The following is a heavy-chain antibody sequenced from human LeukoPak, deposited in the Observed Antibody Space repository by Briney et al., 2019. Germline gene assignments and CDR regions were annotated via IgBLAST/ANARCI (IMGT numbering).Heavy chain of an antibody. CDR3: ARGGRERYSSGWTDAFDI. CDR2: INPSGVST. V-gene: IGHV1-46*01. CDR1: GYTFTSYY. J-gene: IGHJ3*02. D-gene: IGHD6-19*01. Sequence: ASVKVSCKASGYTFTSYYMHWVRQAPGPGLEWKGIINPSGVSTSYAQKVQGRVTMTRDTSTSTGYMELSSLSSENTAVYYCARGGRERYSSGWTDAFDIWGQGTMVTVSS.